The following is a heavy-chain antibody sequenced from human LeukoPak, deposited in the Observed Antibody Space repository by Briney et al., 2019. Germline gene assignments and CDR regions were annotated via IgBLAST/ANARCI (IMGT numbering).Heavy chain of an antibody. Sequence: ASVKVSCKASGYTFTSYAMHWVRQAPGQRLEWMGWINAGNGNTKYSQKFQGRVTMTRDTSTSTVYMELSGLRSEDTAVYYCARDSEGGSPYWGQGTLVTVSS. CDR2: INAGNGNT. J-gene: IGHJ4*02. D-gene: IGHD2-15*01. CDR3: ARDSEGGSPY. CDR1: GYTFTSYA. V-gene: IGHV1-3*01.